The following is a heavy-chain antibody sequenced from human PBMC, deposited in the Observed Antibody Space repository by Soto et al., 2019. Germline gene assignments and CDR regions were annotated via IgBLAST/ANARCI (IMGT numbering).Heavy chain of an antibody. J-gene: IGHJ6*02. CDR3: ARGYSTDCSNGVCSFFYNHDMDV. CDR1: AYTLTELS. Sequence: ASVKVSCKVSAYTLTELSMHWVRQAPGKGLEWMGGFDPEDGETIYAQKFQGRVTMTEDTSISTASMELTRLTSDDTAIYYCARGYSTDCSNGVCSFFYNHDMDVWGQGTTVTVSS. D-gene: IGHD2-8*01. CDR2: FDPEDGET. V-gene: IGHV1-24*01.